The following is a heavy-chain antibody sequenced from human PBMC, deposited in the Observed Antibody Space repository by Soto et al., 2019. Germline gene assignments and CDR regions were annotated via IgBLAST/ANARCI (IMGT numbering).Heavy chain of an antibody. CDR2: INPNSGGT. J-gene: IGHJ4*02. V-gene: IGHV1-2*02. CDR3: AAVTGGVTLDY. CDR1: GYSLTGHY. Sequence: ASVKVSCKASGYSLTGHYMHWVRQAPGQGLEWMGWINPNSGGTSYAQKFQGRVTMTRDTSISTAYMELSRLTSDDTAVYYCAAVTGGVTLDYWGQGTLVTVSS. D-gene: IGHD6-19*01.